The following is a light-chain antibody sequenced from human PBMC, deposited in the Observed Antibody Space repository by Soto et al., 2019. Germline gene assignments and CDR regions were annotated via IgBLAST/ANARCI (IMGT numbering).Light chain of an antibody. Sequence: QSVLTQPASVSGSPGQSITISCTGTGSDVGGHNLVSWYRQHPGEVPKLIIYKDTDRPSGVSHRFSGSKSGSTASLTISGLQTEDEADYYCCSFAGGNSLVFGGGTKLTVL. CDR3: CSFAGGNSLV. V-gene: IGLV2-23*01. CDR1: GSDVGGHNL. CDR2: KDT. J-gene: IGLJ3*02.